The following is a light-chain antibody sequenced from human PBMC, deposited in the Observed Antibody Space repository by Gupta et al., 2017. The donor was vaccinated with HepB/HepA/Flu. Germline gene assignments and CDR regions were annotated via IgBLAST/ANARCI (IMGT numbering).Light chain of an antibody. J-gene: IGKJ3*01. CDR3: RQRIQDPST. CDR2: EAS. CDR1: QSLLHTNGKTY. Sequence: DIVMTQTPLSLSVTPGQPASISCKSSQSLLHTNGKTYLYWYLQKPGQPPQFLIYEASNRVSGVPDRFSGSGSGTDFTLKISRVEADDVGVYYCRQRIQDPSTFGHGTKVDIK. V-gene: IGKV2D-29*01.